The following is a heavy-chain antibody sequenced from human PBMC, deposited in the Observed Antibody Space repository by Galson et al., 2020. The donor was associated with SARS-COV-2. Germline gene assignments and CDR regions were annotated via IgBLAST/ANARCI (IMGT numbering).Heavy chain of an antibody. J-gene: IGHJ6*03. V-gene: IGHV3-23*01. Sequence: GGSLRLSCAGSGFIFSVYAMNWVRQAPGKGLEWVATINSTGGFIYYQDSVQGRFTISRDNSKNTVFLQMNSLRAEDTAVYHCAKTLVGNGGYMDVWGKGTTVTVSS. CDR3: AKTLVGNGGYMDV. CDR1: GFIFSVYA. CDR2: INSTGGFI. D-gene: IGHD2-2*01.